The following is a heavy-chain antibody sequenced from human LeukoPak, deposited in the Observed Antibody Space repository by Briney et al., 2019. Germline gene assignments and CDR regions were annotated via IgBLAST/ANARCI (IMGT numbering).Heavy chain of an antibody. D-gene: IGHD2-8*01. J-gene: IGHJ4*02. CDR3: ALGYCINGVCYGLDY. V-gene: IGHV4-59*01. CDR1: GGSISSYY. Sequence: KASETLSLTCTVSGGSISSYYWSWIRQPPGKGLEWIGYIFYSGSTKYNPALKSRVTISVDTSKKQFSLKLRSVTAADTAVYYCALGYCINGVCYGLDYWGQGTLVTVSS. CDR2: IFYSGST.